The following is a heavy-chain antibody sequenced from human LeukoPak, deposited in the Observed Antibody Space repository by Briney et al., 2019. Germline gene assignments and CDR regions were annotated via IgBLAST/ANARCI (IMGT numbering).Heavy chain of an antibody. D-gene: IGHD6-19*01. CDR3: AKGLYSCGRDMDV. V-gene: IGHV3-23*01. Sequence: GGSLRLSCAASGFTFNSCAMNWVRQAPGKGLEWVSTISGTGSSTYYADSVKGRLTISRDNSKNTLYLQMNSLRAEDTAVYYCAKGLYSCGRDMDVWGQGTTVTVSS. J-gene: IGHJ6*02. CDR2: ISGTGSST. CDR1: GFTFNSCA.